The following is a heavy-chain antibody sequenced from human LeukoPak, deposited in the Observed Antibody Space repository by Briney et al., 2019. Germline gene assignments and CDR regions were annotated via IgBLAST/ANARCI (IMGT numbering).Heavy chain of an antibody. CDR3: AREDFYDSGSNDY. V-gene: IGHV1-2*02. D-gene: IGHD3-22*01. Sequence: VASVKVSCKAPGYTFTGYYMHWVRQAPGQGLEWMGWINPNSGGTNYAQKFQGRVTMTRDTSISTAYMELSRLRSDDTAVYYCAREDFYDSGSNDYWGQGTLVTVSS. CDR1: GYTFTGYY. CDR2: INPNSGGT. J-gene: IGHJ4*02.